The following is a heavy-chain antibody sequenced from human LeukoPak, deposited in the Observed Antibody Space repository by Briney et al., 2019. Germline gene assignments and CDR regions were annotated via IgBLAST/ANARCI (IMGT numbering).Heavy chain of an antibody. CDR1: GFTFSGST. CDR3: ARQQWLDGAYYFDY. Sequence: SGGSLRLPCAASGFTFSGSTMNWVRQAPGKGLEWVSFISTSSSYIYYADSVRGRFTISRDNAKNSLYLQMNSLRAEDTAVYYCARQQWLDGAYYFDYWGQGTLVTVSS. D-gene: IGHD6-19*01. J-gene: IGHJ4*02. CDR2: ISTSSSYI. V-gene: IGHV3-21*01.